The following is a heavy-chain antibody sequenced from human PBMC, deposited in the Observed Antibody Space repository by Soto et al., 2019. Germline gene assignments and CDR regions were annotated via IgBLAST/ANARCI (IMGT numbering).Heavy chain of an antibody. D-gene: IGHD4-4*01. CDR3: ASSRSDYSNFDY. V-gene: IGHV1-69*13. Sequence: SVKVSCKASGGTFSSYAISWVRQAPGQGLEWMGGIIPIFGTANYAQKFQGRVTITADESTSTAYMELSSLRSEDTAVYYCASSRSDYSNFDYWGQGTLVTVSS. CDR2: IIPIFGTA. J-gene: IGHJ4*02. CDR1: GGTFSSYA.